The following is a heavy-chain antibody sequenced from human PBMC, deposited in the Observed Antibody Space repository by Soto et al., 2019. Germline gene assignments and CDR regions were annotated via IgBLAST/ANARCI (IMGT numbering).Heavy chain of an antibody. CDR1: GFTFSSYG. Sequence: QVQLVESGGGVVQPGRSLRLSCAASGFTFSSYGMHWVRQAPGKGLEWVAVIWYDGSNKYYADSVKGRFTISRDNSKNTLYLQMNSLRAEDTAVYYCARDPNGGIAAAGPCVDVWGQGTTVTVSS. V-gene: IGHV3-33*01. J-gene: IGHJ6*02. CDR3: ARDPNGGIAAAGPCVDV. D-gene: IGHD6-13*01. CDR2: IWYDGSNK.